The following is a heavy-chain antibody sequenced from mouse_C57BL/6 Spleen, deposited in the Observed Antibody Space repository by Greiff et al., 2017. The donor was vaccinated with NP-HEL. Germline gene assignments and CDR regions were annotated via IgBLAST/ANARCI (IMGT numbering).Heavy chain of an antibody. CDR3: ARWRIYYDYDGFAY. J-gene: IGHJ3*01. D-gene: IGHD2-4*01. CDR1: GYSITSGYY. Sequence: EVQLVESGPGLVKPSQSLSLTCSVTGYSITSGYYWNWIRQFPGNKLEWMGYISYDGSNNYNPSFKNRISITRDTSKNQFFLKLNSLTTEDTATYYCARWRIYYDYDGFAYWGQGTLVTVSA. CDR2: ISYDGSN. V-gene: IGHV3-6*01.